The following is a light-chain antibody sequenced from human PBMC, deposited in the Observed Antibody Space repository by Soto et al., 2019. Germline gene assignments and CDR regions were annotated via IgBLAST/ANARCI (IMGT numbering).Light chain of an antibody. V-gene: IGLV2-14*01. CDR3: GSITRSTTSV. CDR1: SSDVGGFEY. Sequence: QSVLSQPASVSGSPGQSITISCTGTSSDVGGFEYVSWYQHQPGKAPKLIIYDVTKRPSGVSNRFSAPKSGNTASLTISGIQAEDEGDYYCGSITRSTTSVFGTGTKVTVL. CDR2: DVT. J-gene: IGLJ1*01.